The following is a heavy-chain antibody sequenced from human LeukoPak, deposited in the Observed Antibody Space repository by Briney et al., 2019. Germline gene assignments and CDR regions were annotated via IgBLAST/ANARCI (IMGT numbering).Heavy chain of an antibody. J-gene: IGHJ5*02. Sequence: ASVEVSCKASGYTFTSYGISWVRQAPGQGLEWMGWICAYNGNTNYAQKLQGRVTMTTDTSTSTAYMELRSLRSDDTAVYYCARGHYDFWSGYAKYNWFDPWGQGTLVTVSS. D-gene: IGHD3-3*01. CDR1: GYTFTSYG. CDR2: ICAYNGNT. V-gene: IGHV1-18*01. CDR3: ARGHYDFWSGYAKYNWFDP.